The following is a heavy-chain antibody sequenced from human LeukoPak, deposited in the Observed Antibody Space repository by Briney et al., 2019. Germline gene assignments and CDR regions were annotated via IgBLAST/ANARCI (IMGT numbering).Heavy chain of an antibody. V-gene: IGHV4-61*05. CDR2: MYHTGST. D-gene: IGHD6-13*01. CDR1: GGSISSSSYY. Sequence: SETLSLTCTVSGGSISSSSYYWGWIRQPPGKGLEWIGYMYHTGSTNYNPSLESRVTISVDTSKNQFSLKLTSVTAADTALYYCARTSSSWLFFDYWGQGTLVTVSS. J-gene: IGHJ4*02. CDR3: ARTSSSWLFFDY.